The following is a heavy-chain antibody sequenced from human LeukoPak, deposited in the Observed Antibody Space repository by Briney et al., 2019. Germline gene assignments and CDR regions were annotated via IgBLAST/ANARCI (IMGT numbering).Heavy chain of an antibody. V-gene: IGHV3-21*01. D-gene: IGHD3-22*01. CDR3: ASFYYDSSGYPDY. J-gene: IGHJ4*02. CDR1: GFTFSSYS. CDR2: ISSSSSYI. Sequence: PGGSLRLSCAASGFTFSSYSMTWVRQAPGKGLEWVSSISSSSSYIYYADSVKGRFTISRDNAKNSLYLQMNSLRAEDTAVYYCASFYYDSSGYPDYWGQGTLVTVSS.